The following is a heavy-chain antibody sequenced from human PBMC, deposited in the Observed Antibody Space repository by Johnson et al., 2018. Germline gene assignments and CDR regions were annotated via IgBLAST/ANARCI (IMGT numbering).Heavy chain of an antibody. CDR3: ARVMAAAGYYYYYYMDV. D-gene: IGHD6-13*01. Sequence: QVQLQQWGAGLLKPSETLSLTCAVYGGSFSGYYWSWIRQPPGKGLEWIGEINHSGSTNYNPSLKRRVTISVDTSKNQFSLKLSSVTAADTAVYYCARVMAAAGYYYYYYMDVWGKGTTVTVSS. V-gene: IGHV4-34*01. CDR1: GGSFSGYY. J-gene: IGHJ6*03. CDR2: INHSGST.